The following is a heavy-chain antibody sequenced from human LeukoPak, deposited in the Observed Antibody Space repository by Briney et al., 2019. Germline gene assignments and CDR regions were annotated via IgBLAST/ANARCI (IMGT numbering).Heavy chain of an antibody. D-gene: IGHD1-1*01. J-gene: IGHJ4*02. CDR2: ISYDGSNK. V-gene: IGHV3-30-3*01. Sequence: GGSLRLSCAASGFTFSSYAMHWVRQAPGKGLEWVAVISYDGSNKFYADSVKGRFTLSRDNSKNTLYLQMNSLRAEDTAVYYCARDHLTTAPFDYWGQGTLVTVSS. CDR3: ARDHLTTAPFDY. CDR1: GFTFSSYA.